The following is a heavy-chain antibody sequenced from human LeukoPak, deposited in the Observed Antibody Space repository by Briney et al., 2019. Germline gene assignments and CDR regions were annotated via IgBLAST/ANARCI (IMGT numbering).Heavy chain of an antibody. CDR1: GGSISSGSYY. D-gene: IGHD3-3*01. J-gene: IGHJ4*02. Sequence: SETLSLTCTVSGGSISSGSYYWSWIRQPAGKGLEWIGRIYTSGSTNYNPSLKSRVTISVDTSKNQFSLKLSPVTAADTAVYYCARGRFLEWLSILDYFDYWGQGTLVTVSS. CDR3: ARGRFLEWLSILDYFDY. V-gene: IGHV4-61*02. CDR2: IYTSGST.